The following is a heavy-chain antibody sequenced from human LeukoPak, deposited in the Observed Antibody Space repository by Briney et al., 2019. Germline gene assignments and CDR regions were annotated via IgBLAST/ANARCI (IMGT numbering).Heavy chain of an antibody. D-gene: IGHD2-2*01. CDR2: IYYSGST. CDR1: GGSISSSSYY. Sequence: SETLSLTCTVSGGSISSSSYYWGWIRQPPGKGLEWIGSIYYSGSTYYNPSLKSRVTISVDTSKNQFSLKLSSVTAADTAVYYCARDNIVVVPAANLYHYYGMDVWGQGTTVTVSS. V-gene: IGHV4-39*07. J-gene: IGHJ6*02. CDR3: ARDNIVVVPAANLYHYYGMDV.